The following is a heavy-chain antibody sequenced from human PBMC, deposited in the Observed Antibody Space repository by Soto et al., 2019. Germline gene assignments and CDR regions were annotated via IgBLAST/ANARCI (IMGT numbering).Heavy chain of an antibody. J-gene: IGHJ4*02. D-gene: IGHD3-10*01. Sequence: QLLESGPGLVKPSETLSLTCTVSGGSISSSSYYWGWIRQPPGKGLEWIGSIYYSGSTYYNPSLKSRVTISVDTSKNQFSLKLSSVTAADTAVYYCARLYAGSGRSVFDYWGQGTLVTVSS. CDR1: GGSISSSSYY. CDR2: IYYSGST. V-gene: IGHV4-39*01. CDR3: ARLYAGSGRSVFDY.